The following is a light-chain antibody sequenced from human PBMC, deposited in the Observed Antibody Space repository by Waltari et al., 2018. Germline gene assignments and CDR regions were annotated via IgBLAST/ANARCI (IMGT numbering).Light chain of an antibody. CDR2: VDSGGSY. CDR1: SGHSTYA. CDR3: QTWVTDIRVI. V-gene: IGLV4-69*01. J-gene: IGLJ2*01. Sequence: QLVLTQSPSASASLGASVTLTCTLSSGHSTYAIAWHQHQPDKGPRYLLKVDSGGSYPKGDGISGRLSGSSCGTERYLTLSSLQSDDEADYYCQTWVTDIRVIFGGGTKLTVL.